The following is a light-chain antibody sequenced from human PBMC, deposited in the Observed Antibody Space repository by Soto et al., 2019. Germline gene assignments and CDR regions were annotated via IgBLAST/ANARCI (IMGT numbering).Light chain of an antibody. V-gene: IGKV3-15*01. J-gene: IGKJ3*01. CDR1: QSLNSA. Sequence: EIVMTQSPATLSVSPGGRATLSCRASQSLNSALAWYQQKPGQAPRLLISGASTRATGIPARFSGSGSDTEFTLTISSLQSEDFAVYYCQQYNNWPLTFGPGTKVDIK. CDR3: QQYNNWPLT. CDR2: GAS.